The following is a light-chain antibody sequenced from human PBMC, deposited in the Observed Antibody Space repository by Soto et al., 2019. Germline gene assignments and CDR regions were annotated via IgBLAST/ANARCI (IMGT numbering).Light chain of an antibody. Sequence: QSVLTQPPSVSGSPGQSVTISCTGASRDVGSYNRVSWYQQFPATAPKLLIYEVSNRPSGVPDRVSGSKSGNTASLTISGLQDEDEADYYCSSYTSSSTYVFGTGTKLTVL. CDR3: SSYTSSSTYV. CDR1: SRDVGSYNR. CDR2: EVS. J-gene: IGLJ1*01. V-gene: IGLV2-18*02.